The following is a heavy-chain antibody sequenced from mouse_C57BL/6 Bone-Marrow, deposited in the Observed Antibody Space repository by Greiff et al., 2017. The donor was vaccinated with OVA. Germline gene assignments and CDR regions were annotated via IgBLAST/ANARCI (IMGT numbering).Heavy chain of an antibody. Sequence: VQVQQSGAELARPGASVKMSCKASGYTFTSYTIHWVKQRPGQGLEWIGYIDPTNDYTNYNQKFKGKATLTADKSSSTAYMQLSSLTSEDSAVYYCTRGYYFDYWGQGTTLTVSS. CDR1: GYTFTSYT. CDR3: TRGYYFDY. J-gene: IGHJ2*01. CDR2: IDPTNDYT. V-gene: IGHV1-4*01.